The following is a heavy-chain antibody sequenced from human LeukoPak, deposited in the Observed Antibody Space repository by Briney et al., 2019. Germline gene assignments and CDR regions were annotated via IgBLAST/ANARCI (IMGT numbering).Heavy chain of an antibody. J-gene: IGHJ4*02. CDR2: INPSGGST. CDR3: VRGPNQQWLVFFYFDY. Sequence: ASVKVSCKASGYTFTSYYMHWVRQAPGQGLEWMGIINPSGGSTSYAQKFQGRVTMTRDTSTSTVYMELSSLRSEDTAVYYCVRGPNQQWLVFFYFDYWGQGTLVTVSS. D-gene: IGHD6-19*01. V-gene: IGHV1-46*01. CDR1: GYTFTSYY.